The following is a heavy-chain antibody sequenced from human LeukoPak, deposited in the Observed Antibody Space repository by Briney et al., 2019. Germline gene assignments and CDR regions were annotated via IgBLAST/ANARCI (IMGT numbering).Heavy chain of an antibody. CDR3: ARDLNYALDH. D-gene: IGHD3-16*01. CDR2: ISANSGNT. Sequence: ASVKVSCKPSGYSFTRNGISWVRQAPGQGLEWMAWISANSGNTNYAQNFQDRVTLTTDTSTSTAYMELRSLRSDDTAVYYCARDLNYALDHWAQGTLVTVSS. V-gene: IGHV1-18*01. J-gene: IGHJ4*02. CDR1: GYSFTRNG.